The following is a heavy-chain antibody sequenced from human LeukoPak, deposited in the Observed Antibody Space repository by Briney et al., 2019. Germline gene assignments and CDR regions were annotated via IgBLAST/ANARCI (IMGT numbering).Heavy chain of an antibody. CDR2: ITPMFGTA. J-gene: IGHJ6*03. D-gene: IGHD2-15*01. V-gene: IGHV1-69*13. CDR1: GGNLSSYV. Sequence: SVKVSCKTSGGNLSSYVISWVRQAPGQGPEWMGGITPMFGTANHARKFQGRVTMTADESTNTAYMELSSLRSEDTAVYYCATLGNCSGDSCYPNYYYMDVWGEGTTVTISS. CDR3: ATLGNCSGDSCYPNYYYMDV.